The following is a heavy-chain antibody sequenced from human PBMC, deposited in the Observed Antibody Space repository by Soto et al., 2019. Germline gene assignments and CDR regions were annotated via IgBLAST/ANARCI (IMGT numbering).Heavy chain of an antibody. CDR2: ISSSSYI. D-gene: IGHD2-15*01. J-gene: IGHJ4*02. Sequence: GSLRLSCAASGFTFSSYSMNWVRQAPGKGLEWVSSISSSSYIYYADSVKGRFTISRDNAKNSLYLQMNSLRAEDTAVYYCAREGPDKGYFDYWGQGTLVTVSS. V-gene: IGHV3-21*01. CDR1: GFTFSSYS. CDR3: AREGPDKGYFDY.